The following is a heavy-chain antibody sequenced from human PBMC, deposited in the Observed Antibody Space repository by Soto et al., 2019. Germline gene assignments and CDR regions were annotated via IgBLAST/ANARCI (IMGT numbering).Heavy chain of an antibody. CDR3: AKVGPMIVVVAIPSPHDY. J-gene: IGHJ4*02. V-gene: IGHV3-23*01. CDR2: ISGSGGST. Sequence: EGSLRLSCAASGFTFSSYAMSWVRQAPGKGLEWVSAISGSGGSTYYADSVKGRFTISRDNSKNTLYLQMNSLRAEDTAVYYCAKVGPMIVVVAIPSPHDYWGQGTLVTVSS. CDR1: GFTFSSYA. D-gene: IGHD3-22*01.